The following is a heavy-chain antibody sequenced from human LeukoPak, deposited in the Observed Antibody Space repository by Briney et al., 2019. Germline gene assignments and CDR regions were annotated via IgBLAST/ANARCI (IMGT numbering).Heavy chain of an antibody. CDR3: FFPGVTGKVY. CDR1: GFTFSSYE. D-gene: IGHD1-1*01. CDR2: ISSSGSTT. J-gene: IGHJ4*02. Sequence: GGSLRLSCAASGFTFSSYEMNWVRQAPGKGLEWVSYISSSGSTTYYADSVKGRFTISRDNAKNSLYLQMNSLRAEDTAVYYCFFPGVTGKVYWGQGTLVTVSS. V-gene: IGHV3-48*03.